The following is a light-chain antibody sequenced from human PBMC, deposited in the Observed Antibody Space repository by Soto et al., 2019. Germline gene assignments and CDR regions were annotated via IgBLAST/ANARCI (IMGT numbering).Light chain of an antibody. CDR2: GAS. V-gene: IGKV3-15*01. CDR3: QQRHMWPIT. Sequence: EILMTQSPATLSVSPGERATVSCRASQSVSSNLAWYQQKPGQAPRLLIYGASTRATGIPARFSGSGSGTEFNLTISSLQSEDFAIYYCQQRHMWPITFGQGTRLEIK. J-gene: IGKJ5*01. CDR1: QSVSSN.